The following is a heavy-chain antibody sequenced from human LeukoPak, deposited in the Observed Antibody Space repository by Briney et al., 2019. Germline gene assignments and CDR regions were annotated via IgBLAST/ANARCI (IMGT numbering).Heavy chain of an antibody. CDR3: ARSIAAAGHAFDI. D-gene: IGHD6-13*01. Sequence: SETLSLTCAVSGGSISSGGYSWSWIRQPPGRGLEWIGYIYHSGSTYYNPSLKSRVTISVDTSKNQFSLKLSSVTAADTAVYYCARSIAAAGHAFDIWGQGTMVTVSS. V-gene: IGHV4-30-2*02. CDR2: IYHSGST. J-gene: IGHJ3*02. CDR1: GGSISSGGYS.